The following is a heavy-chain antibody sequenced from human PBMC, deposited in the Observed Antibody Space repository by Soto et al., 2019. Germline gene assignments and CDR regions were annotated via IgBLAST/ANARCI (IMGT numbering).Heavy chain of an antibody. J-gene: IGHJ6*02. Sequence: ASETLSLTCAVYGGSFSGYDWSWIRQPPGKGLEWIGEINHSGSTNYNPSLKSRVTISVDTSKNQFSLKLSSVTAADTAVYYCARERKYSSSSPLYYYYGMYVWGQGTTVTVSS. CDR1: GGSFSGYD. V-gene: IGHV4-34*01. CDR2: INHSGST. CDR3: ARERKYSSSSPLYYYYGMYV. D-gene: IGHD6-6*01.